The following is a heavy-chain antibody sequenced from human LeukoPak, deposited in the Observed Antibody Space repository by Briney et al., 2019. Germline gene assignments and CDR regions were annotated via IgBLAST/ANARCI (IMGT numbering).Heavy chain of an antibody. CDR2: IWYYGSNR. J-gene: IGHJ5*02. CDR1: GFTFSILG. V-gene: IGHV3-33*01. CDR3: AADSFYDSSGYSFDP. Sequence: GGSLRLSCAVSGFTFSILGMLWVRQAPGKGLEGVAVIWYYGSNRDYADSVKGRFTISRDNSKNTLYLQMNSLRAEDTAVYYCAADSFYDSSGYSFDPWGQGTLVTVSS. D-gene: IGHD3-22*01.